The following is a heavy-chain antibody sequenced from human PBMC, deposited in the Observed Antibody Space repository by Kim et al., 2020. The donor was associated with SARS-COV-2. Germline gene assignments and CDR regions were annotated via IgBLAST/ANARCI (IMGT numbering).Heavy chain of an antibody. CDR2: INHSGST. D-gene: IGHD5-18*01. Sequence: SETLSLTCAVYGGSFSGYYWSWIRQPPGKGLEWIGEINHSGSTNYNPSLKSRVTISVDTSKNQFSLKLSSVTAADTAVYYCARPKRGYSYGRAPFDPWGQGTLVTVSS. CDR3: ARPKRGYSYGRAPFDP. J-gene: IGHJ5*02. V-gene: IGHV4-34*01. CDR1: GGSFSGYY.